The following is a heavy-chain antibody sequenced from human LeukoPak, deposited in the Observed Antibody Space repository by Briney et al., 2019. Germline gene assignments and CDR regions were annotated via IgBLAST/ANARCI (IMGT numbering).Heavy chain of an antibody. D-gene: IGHD6-13*01. CDR1: GWTFSHYA. V-gene: IGHV1-69*05. Sequence: SGVTVTFKACGWTFSHYAFSGLGPAAARGLAWVGGINLKFGTANYAQKSQGRVMITTDEYTSTAYIELSSLRSEDTAVYYWGRSGDRGSSWSLSPAYWGQRTLVTVSS. CDR3: GRSGDRGSSWSLSPAY. CDR2: INLKFGTA. J-gene: IGHJ4*02.